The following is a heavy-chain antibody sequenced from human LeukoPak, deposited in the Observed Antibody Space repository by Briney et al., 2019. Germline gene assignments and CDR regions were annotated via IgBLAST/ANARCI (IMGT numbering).Heavy chain of an antibody. Sequence: GASVKVSCKASGYTFTSYGISWVRQAPGQGLEWMGWITTYNGNTNYAQKFQGRVTMTTDTSTSTAYMELRSLRSDDTAVYYCARDGVFSISGYYDSSGYGFGIWGQGTMVAVSS. CDR1: GYTFTSYG. CDR2: ITTYNGNT. J-gene: IGHJ3*02. CDR3: ARDGVFSISGYYDSSGYGFGI. V-gene: IGHV1-18*01. D-gene: IGHD3-22*01.